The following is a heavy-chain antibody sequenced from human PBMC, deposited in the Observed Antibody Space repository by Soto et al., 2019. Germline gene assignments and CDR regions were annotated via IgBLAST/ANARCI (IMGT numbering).Heavy chain of an antibody. V-gene: IGHV4-34*01. CDR2: INHSGST. CDR1: GGSFSGYY. J-gene: IGHJ4*02. Sequence: QVQLQQWGAGLLKPSETLSLTCAVYGGSFSGYYWSWIRQPPGKGLEWIGEINHSGSTNYNPSLKSRVTISVDTSKNQFSLKLSSVTAADTAVSYCESRGRPDTATARNDYWGQGTLVTVSS. CDR3: ESRGRPDTATARNDY. D-gene: IGHD5-18*01.